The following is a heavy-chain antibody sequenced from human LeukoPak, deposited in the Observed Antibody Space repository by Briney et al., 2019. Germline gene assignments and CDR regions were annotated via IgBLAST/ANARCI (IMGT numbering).Heavy chain of an antibody. CDR2: INTNTGNP. V-gene: IGHV7-4-1*02. CDR1: GYTFSSYA. Sequence: ASVKVSCTASGYTFSSYAMNWVRQAPGQGLEWLGWINTNTGNPTYAQGFTGRFVFSLDTSVSTAYLQISSLQAEDTAVYYCARSNNDGDYLGVGFDYWGQGTLVTVSS. CDR3: ARSNNDGDYLGVGFDY. D-gene: IGHD4-17*01. J-gene: IGHJ4*02.